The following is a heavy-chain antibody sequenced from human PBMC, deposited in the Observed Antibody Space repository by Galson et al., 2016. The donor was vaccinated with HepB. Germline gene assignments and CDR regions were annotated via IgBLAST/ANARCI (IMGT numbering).Heavy chain of an antibody. D-gene: IGHD3-10*01. CDR1: GFTFTDYY. V-gene: IGHV3-11*01. CDR3: ARGYYGSGGASEPDYYYGMDV. J-gene: IGHJ6*02. Sequence: SLRLSCAASGFTFTDYYMSWIRQAPGKGLEWVSYISSSCSTMYYADSLKGRFTISRDNAKNSLYLQMNSLRAEDTAVYYCARGYYGSGGASEPDYYYGMDVWGQGTTVTVSS. CDR2: ISSSCSTM.